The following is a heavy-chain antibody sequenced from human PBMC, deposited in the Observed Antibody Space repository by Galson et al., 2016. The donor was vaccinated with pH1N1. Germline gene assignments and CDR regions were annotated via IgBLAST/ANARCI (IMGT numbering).Heavy chain of an antibody. D-gene: IGHD2-21*01. CDR1: GYSFTSYW. J-gene: IGHJ6*03. V-gene: IGHV5-51*01. Sequence: QSGAEVKKPGESLKISCKGSGYSFTSYWIAWVRQMPGKGLEWMGIIYPGDSDTRYSPSFQGQVTISADKSINTAYLQWSSLKASGTAMYYCARIGSDDPIYYYYMDVWGRGTTVTVSS. CDR3: ARIGSDDPIYYYYMDV. CDR2: IYPGDSDT.